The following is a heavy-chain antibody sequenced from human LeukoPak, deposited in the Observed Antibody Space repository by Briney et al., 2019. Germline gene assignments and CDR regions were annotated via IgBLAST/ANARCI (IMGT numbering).Heavy chain of an antibody. CDR1: GFTFTSSA. Sequence: SVKVSCKASGFTFTSSAVQWLRQARGQRLEWIGWIVVGSGNTNYAQKFQEGVTITRDMSTSTAYMELSSLRSEDTAVYYCAAGLRYFDWLPPLGYWGQGTLVTVSS. CDR3: AAGLRYFDWLPPLGY. CDR2: IVVGSGNT. J-gene: IGHJ4*02. V-gene: IGHV1-58*01. D-gene: IGHD3-9*01.